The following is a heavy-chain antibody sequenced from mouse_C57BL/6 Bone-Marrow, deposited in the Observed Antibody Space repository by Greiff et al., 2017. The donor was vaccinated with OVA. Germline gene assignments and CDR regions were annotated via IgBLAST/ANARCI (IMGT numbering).Heavy chain of an antibody. J-gene: IGHJ4*01. Sequence: EVQVVESEGGLVQPGSSMKLSCTASGFTFSDYYMAWVRQVPEKGLEWVANINYDGSSTYYLDSLKSRFIISRDNAKNILYLQMSSLKSEDTATYYCARGDPDAMDYWGQGTAVTVSS. V-gene: IGHV5-16*01. CDR2: INYDGSST. CDR1: GFTFSDYY. D-gene: IGHD3-3*01. CDR3: ARGDPDAMDY.